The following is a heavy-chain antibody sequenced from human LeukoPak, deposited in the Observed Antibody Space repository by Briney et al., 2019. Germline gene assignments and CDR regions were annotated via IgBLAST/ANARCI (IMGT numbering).Heavy chain of an antibody. CDR1: GGSISSSSYY. Sequence: PSETLSLTCTVSGGSISSSSYYWGWIRQPPGKGLEWIGSIYYSGSTYYNPSLKSRVTISVDTSKNQFSLKLSSVTAADTAVYYCARGPKGERWGQGTLVTVSS. V-gene: IGHV4-39*01. J-gene: IGHJ4*02. CDR2: IYYSGST. CDR3: ARGPKGER. D-gene: IGHD1-1*01.